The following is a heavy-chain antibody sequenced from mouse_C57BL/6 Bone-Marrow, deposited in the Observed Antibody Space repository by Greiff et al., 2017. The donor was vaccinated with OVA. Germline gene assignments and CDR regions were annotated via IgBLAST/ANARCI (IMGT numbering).Heavy chain of an antibody. CDR2: INPYNGGT. CDR3: ARVSYYGSSFDY. CDR1: GYTFTDYY. Sequence: VQLQQSGPVLVKPGASVKMSCKASGYTFTDYYMNWVKQSHGKSLEWIGVINPYNGGTSYNQKFKGKATLTVDKSSSTAYMELNSLTSEDSAVYYCARVSYYGSSFDYWGQGTTLTVSS. V-gene: IGHV1-19*01. D-gene: IGHD1-1*01. J-gene: IGHJ2*01.